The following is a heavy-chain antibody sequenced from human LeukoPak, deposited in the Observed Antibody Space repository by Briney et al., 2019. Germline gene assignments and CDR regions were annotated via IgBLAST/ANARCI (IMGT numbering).Heavy chain of an antibody. CDR1: GYTFTGSY. Sequence: ASVKVSCKASGYTFTGSYMHWVRQAHGQGLEWMGWIIPNSGGTSYARKFQGRVTMTRDTSISTAYMEVSRLRSDDTAVYYCARSSRGLDAFDIWGQGTMVTVSS. D-gene: IGHD5-24*01. CDR3: ARSSRGLDAFDI. V-gene: IGHV1-2*02. J-gene: IGHJ3*02. CDR2: IIPNSGGT.